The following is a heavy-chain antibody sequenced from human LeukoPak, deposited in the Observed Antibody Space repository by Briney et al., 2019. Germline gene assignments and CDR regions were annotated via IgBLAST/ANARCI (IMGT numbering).Heavy chain of an antibody. J-gene: IGHJ4*02. CDR3: ARMGYDSSGYYVAPCDY. D-gene: IGHD3-22*01. Sequence: GSLRLSCAASGFTFSSYGMHWVRQAPGKGLEWVAVIWYDGSNKYYADSVKGRFTISRDNSKNTLYLQMNSLRAEDTAVYYCARMGYDSSGYYVAPCDYWGQGTLVTVSS. V-gene: IGHV3-33*01. CDR1: GFTFSSYG. CDR2: IWYDGSNK.